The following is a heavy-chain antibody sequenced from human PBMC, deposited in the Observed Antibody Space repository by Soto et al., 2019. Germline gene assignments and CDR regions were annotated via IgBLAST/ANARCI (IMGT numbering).Heavy chain of an antibody. J-gene: IGHJ4*02. CDR1: GGSISSGGYY. CDR3: ARLKTTDQNFDY. D-gene: IGHD4-17*01. CDR2: IYYSGST. Sequence: PSETLSLTCTVSGGSISSGGYYWSWIRQHPGKGLEWIGYIYYSGSTYYNPSLKSRVTISVDTSKNQFSLKLSSVTAADTAVYYCARLKTTDQNFDYWGQGTLVTVSS. V-gene: IGHV4-31*03.